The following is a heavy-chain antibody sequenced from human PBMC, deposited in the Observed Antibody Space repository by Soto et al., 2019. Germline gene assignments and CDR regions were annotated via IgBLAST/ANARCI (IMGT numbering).Heavy chain of an antibody. J-gene: IGHJ4*02. CDR3: ARSGWHFYFDD. V-gene: IGHV4-59*01. CDR2: ISYSGST. CDR1: GGSMSSYY. Sequence: SETLSLTCTVSGGSMSSYYWSWIRQPPGKGLEWIGYISYSGSTNYNPSLKSRVIISVDTSKNQFSLKLSSVTAADTAVYYCARSGWHFYFDDWGLGTLVTVSS.